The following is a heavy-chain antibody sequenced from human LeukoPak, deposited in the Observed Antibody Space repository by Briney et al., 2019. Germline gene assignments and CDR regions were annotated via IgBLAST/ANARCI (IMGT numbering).Heavy chain of an antibody. Sequence: TLSLTCPVSGGSISSGGYYWSWIRQPAAKGLEWIGRIYSSGTTTYNPSFKSRVTMSLDTSNNQLSLKLTSVTAADTAVYYCARVSPIPAAGSSYYFAMDVWGQGTTVTVSS. V-gene: IGHV4-61*02. CDR1: GGSISSGGYY. CDR3: ARVSPIPAAGSSYYFAMDV. J-gene: IGHJ6*01. D-gene: IGHD6-13*01. CDR2: IYSSGTT.